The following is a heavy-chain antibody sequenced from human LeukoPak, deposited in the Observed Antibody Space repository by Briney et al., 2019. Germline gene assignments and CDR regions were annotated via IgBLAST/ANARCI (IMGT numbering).Heavy chain of an antibody. D-gene: IGHD1-26*01. CDR1: GGSFSGYY. CDR2: INHSGST. J-gene: IGHJ4*02. V-gene: IGHV4-34*01. CDR3: ASELPPYYFDY. Sequence: KPSETLSLTCAVYGGSFSGYYWSWIRQPPGKGLEWIGEINHSGSTNYNPSLKSRVTISVDTSKNQFSLKLNSLTAADTAVYYCASELPPYYFDYWGQGTLVTVSS.